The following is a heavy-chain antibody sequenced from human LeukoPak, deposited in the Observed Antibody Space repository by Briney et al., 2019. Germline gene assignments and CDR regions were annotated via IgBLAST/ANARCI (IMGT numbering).Heavy chain of an antibody. V-gene: IGHV4-4*02. D-gene: IGHD3-9*01. CDR1: GGSISSSNW. Sequence: SETLSLTCAVSGGSISSSNWWSWVRQPPGKGLEWIGEIYHSGSTNYNPSLKSRVTISVDKSKNQFSLKLSSVTAADTAVYNCARALGGDDILTGYLLDYWGQGTLVTVSS. CDR3: ARALGGDDILTGYLLDY. CDR2: IYHSGST. J-gene: IGHJ4*02.